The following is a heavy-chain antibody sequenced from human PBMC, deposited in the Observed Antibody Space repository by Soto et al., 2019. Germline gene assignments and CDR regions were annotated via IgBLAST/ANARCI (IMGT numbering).Heavy chain of an antibody. D-gene: IGHD4-17*01. V-gene: IGHV4-30-2*01. CDR2: IYHSGST. Sequence: SETLSLTCAVSGGSISSGGYSWSWIRQPPGKGLEWIGYIYHSGSTYYNPSLKSRVTISVDRSKNQFSLKLSSVTAADTAVYYCARGGYGDYAFDYWGQGTLVTVSS. CDR1: GGSISSGGYS. J-gene: IGHJ4*02. CDR3: ARGGYGDYAFDY.